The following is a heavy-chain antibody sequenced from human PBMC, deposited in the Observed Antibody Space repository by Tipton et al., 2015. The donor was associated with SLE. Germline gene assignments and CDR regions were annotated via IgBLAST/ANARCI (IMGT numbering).Heavy chain of an antibody. CDR3: ARGSVRADDY. D-gene: IGHD4-23*01. J-gene: IGHJ4*02. V-gene: IGHV4-59*01. CDR1: GDSINNYY. Sequence: TLSLTCTVSGDSINNYYWTWIRQPPGKGLEWIGYIYTSGNTNYNPSLKSRVTIPADTSKNQISLKLTSVTAADAAVFYCARGSVRADDYWGQGTLVTVSS. CDR2: IYTSGNT.